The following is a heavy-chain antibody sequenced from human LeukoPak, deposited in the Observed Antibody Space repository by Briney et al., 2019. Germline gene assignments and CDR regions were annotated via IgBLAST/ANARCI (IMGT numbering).Heavy chain of an antibody. J-gene: IGHJ4*01. V-gene: IGHV3-23*01. CDR1: GFTFSTYG. CDR3: AKDGAWLRFDD. D-gene: IGHD5-12*01. CDR2: VSPSGDIT. Sequence: PGGSLRLSCAASGFTFSTYGMNWVRQAPGKGLEWVSGVSPSGDITYYADSVKGRFTISRDNSKNTVYLQMNNVRAEDTAVYYCAKDGAWLRFDDWGHGTLVTVSS.